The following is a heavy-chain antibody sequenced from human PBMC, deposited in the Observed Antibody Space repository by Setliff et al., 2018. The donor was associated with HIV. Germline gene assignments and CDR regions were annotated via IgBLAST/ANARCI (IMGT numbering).Heavy chain of an antibody. CDR2: VYYTGNT. V-gene: IGHV4-39*01. J-gene: IGHJ4*02. CDR1: GGSISGYY. Sequence: SETLSLTCTVSGGSISGYYWGWIRQPPGKGLEWVGTVYYTGNTFYNPSLRNRVTISVDTSKNQISLKLSSVTAADTAVYYCARITGDSGHPRFFDYWGQGTLVTVSS. D-gene: IGHD1-26*01. CDR3: ARITGDSGHPRFFDY.